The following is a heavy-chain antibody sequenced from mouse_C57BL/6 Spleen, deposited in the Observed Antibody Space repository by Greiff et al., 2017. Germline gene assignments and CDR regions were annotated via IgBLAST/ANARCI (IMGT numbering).Heavy chain of an antibody. D-gene: IGHD2-1*01. CDR1: GFTFSDYG. J-gene: IGHJ2*01. CDR2: ISSGSSTI. Sequence: EVKLVESGGGLVKPGGSLKLSCAASGFTFSDYGMHWVRQAPEKGLEWVAYISSGSSTIYYAATVKGRFTISRDNAKNTLFLQMTSLGSEDTAMYYCARWEYGNYVYYWGQGTTLTVSS. CDR3: ARWEYGNYVYY. V-gene: IGHV5-17*01.